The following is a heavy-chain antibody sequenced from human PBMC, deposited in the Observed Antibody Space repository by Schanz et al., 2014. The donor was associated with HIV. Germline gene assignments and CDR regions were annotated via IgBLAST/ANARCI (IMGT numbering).Heavy chain of an antibody. CDR1: GFNFNSYG. J-gene: IGHJ4*02. V-gene: IGHV3-30*03. D-gene: IGHD3-10*01. CDR3: ARGFQGFDY. Sequence: QVQLVESGGGVVQPGRSLRLSCVASGFNFNSYGMHWVRQAPGKGREWVAVMSYDGIRKNYADSVKGRFTISRDNSKNTLNLQMNSLRAEDTSVYYCARGFQGFDYWGQGTLVTVSS. CDR2: MSYDGIRK.